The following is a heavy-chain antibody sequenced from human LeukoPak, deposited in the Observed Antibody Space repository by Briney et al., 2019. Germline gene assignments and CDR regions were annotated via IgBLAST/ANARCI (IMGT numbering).Heavy chain of an antibody. D-gene: IGHD3-16*02. J-gene: IGHJ4*02. CDR2: IYPGDSDT. V-gene: IGHV5-51*01. CDR1: GYSFTSYW. CDR3: ARPPYDYVWGSYRYTVDY. Sequence: GESLKISCKGSGYSFTSYWIGWVRQMPGKGLEWMGIIYPGDSDTRYSPSFQGQVTISADKSISTAYLQWSSLKASDTAMYHCARPPYDYVWGSYRYTVDYWGQGTLVTVSS.